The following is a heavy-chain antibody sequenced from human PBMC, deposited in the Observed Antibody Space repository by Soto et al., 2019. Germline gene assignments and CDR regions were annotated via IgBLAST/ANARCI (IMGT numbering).Heavy chain of an antibody. Sequence: ASVKVSCQASGYTFTSYGISWVRQAPGQGLEWMGWISAYNGNTNYAQKLQGRFAISRDNSKNTVYLQMNSLRAEDTAVYYCAKGGYNYGFLFDCWGQGTLVTVSS. CDR1: GYTFTSYG. J-gene: IGHJ4*02. CDR2: ISAYNGNT. V-gene: IGHV1-18*01. D-gene: IGHD5-18*01. CDR3: AKGGYNYGFLFDC.